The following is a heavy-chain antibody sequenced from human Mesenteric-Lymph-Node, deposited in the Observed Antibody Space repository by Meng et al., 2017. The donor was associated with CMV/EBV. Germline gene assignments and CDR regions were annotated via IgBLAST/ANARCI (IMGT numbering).Heavy chain of an antibody. D-gene: IGHD1-1*01. J-gene: IGHJ4*02. CDR3: AKGLRYRYYFDY. CDR2: ISGSGGST. CDR1: GFTFSSYA. Sequence: GESLKISCAASGFTFSSYAMSWVRQAPGKGLEWVSAISGSGGSTYYADSVKGRFTISRDNSKNTLYLQMNSLRAGDTAVYYCAKGLRYRYYFDYWGQGTLVTVSS. V-gene: IGHV3-23*01.